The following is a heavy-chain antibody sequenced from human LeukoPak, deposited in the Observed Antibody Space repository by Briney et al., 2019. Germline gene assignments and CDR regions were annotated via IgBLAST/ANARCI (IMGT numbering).Heavy chain of an antibody. CDR3: ARVRDCSSTSCYGTDY. V-gene: IGHV3-20*04. Sequence: LPGGSLRLSCTVSGFTVSSNSMSWVRQAPGKGLEWVSGINWNGGRTGYADSVKGRFTISRDNAKNSLFLQMNSLRAEDTALYYCARVRDCSSTSCYGTDYWGQGTLVTVSS. D-gene: IGHD2-2*01. CDR1: GFTVSSNS. J-gene: IGHJ4*02. CDR2: INWNGGRT.